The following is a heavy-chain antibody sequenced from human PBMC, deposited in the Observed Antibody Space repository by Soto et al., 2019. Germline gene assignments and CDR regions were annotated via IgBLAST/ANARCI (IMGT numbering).Heavy chain of an antibody. D-gene: IGHD6-13*01. CDR2: ISWNSGSI. Sequence: QTGGSLRLSCAASGFTFDDYAMHWVRQAPGKGLEWVSGISWNSGSIGYADSVKGRFTISRDNAKNSLYLQMNSLRAEDTALYYCAKDISAAGTPTYGMDVWGQGTTVTVSS. V-gene: IGHV3-9*01. CDR1: GFTFDDYA. J-gene: IGHJ6*02. CDR3: AKDISAAGTPTYGMDV.